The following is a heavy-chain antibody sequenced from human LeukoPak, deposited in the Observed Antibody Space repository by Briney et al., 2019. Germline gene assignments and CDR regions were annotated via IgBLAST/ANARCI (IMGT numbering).Heavy chain of an antibody. CDR2: ISYDGSNK. J-gene: IGHJ6*03. CDR1: GFTFSSYA. D-gene: IGHD5-12*01. CDR3: ARATGYYYMDV. Sequence: PGGSLRLSCAASGFTFSSYAMHWVRQAPGKGLEWVAVISYDGSNKYYADSVKGRFTISRDNSKNTLYLQMNSLRAEDTAVYYCARATGYYYMDVWGKGTTVTVSS. V-gene: IGHV3-30-3*01.